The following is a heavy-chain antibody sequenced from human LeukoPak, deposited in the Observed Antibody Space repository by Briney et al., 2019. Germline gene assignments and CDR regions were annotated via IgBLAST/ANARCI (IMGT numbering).Heavy chain of an antibody. D-gene: IGHD4-17*01. CDR1: GGSISSYY. CDR2: IYTSGST. J-gene: IGHJ5*02. V-gene: IGHV4-4*07. Sequence: SETLSLTCTVSGGSISSYYWSWIRQSAGKGLEWIGRIYTSGSTNYNPSLKSRVTISVDTSKNQFSLKLSSVTAADTAVYYCARVEGTVTVKFDPWGQGTLVTVSS. CDR3: ARVEGTVTVKFDP.